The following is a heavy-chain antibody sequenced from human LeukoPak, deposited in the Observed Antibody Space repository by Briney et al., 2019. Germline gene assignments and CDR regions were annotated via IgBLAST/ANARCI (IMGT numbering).Heavy chain of an antibody. D-gene: IGHD3-3*01. CDR3: ARGDFWSGYYWSRGWFDP. V-gene: IGHV4-59*11. CDR2: DSNNGNI. J-gene: IGHJ5*02. Sequence: SETLSLTCTVSGSSISSHSWGWVRQPPGKGLEWIGYDSNNGNINYNPALKSRVTISVDTSKRQFSLKLSSVTAADTAVYYCARGDFWSGYYWSRGWFDPWGQGTLVTVSS. CDR1: GSSISSHS.